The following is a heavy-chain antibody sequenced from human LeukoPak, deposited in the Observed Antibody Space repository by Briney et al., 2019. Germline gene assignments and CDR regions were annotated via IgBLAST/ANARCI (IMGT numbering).Heavy chain of an antibody. Sequence: SETLSHTCAVSGYSISSGYYWGWIRQPPGRGLVWIGSMYHTGSIYYNPSLKSRVTISVDTSKNQFSLKLSSVTAADTAVYYCARPSFGAPDFDYWGQGTLVTVSS. CDR2: MYHTGSI. D-gene: IGHD3-3*01. CDR1: GYSISSGYY. CDR3: ARPSFGAPDFDY. V-gene: IGHV4-38-2*01. J-gene: IGHJ4*02.